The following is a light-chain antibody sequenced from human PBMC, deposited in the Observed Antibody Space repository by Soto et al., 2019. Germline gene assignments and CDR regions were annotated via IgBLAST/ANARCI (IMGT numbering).Light chain of an antibody. J-gene: IGLJ1*01. V-gene: IGLV2-8*01. CDR1: SSDVGGYNY. CDR3: SSYAGSSNPV. Sequence: QSALTQPPSASGSPGQSVTISCTGTSSDVGGYNYVSWYQQHPGKAPKPVIYEVSKRPSGVPDRFSGSKSGNTASLTVSGLQAEDEADYYCSSYAGSSNPVFGTGTQVTVL. CDR2: EVS.